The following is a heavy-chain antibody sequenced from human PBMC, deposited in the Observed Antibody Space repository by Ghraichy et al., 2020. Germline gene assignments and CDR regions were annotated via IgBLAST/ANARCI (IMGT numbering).Heavy chain of an antibody. CDR2: IYYSGRS. Sequence: SQTLSLTCTVSGGSIGSYYWHWIRQPPGKGLEWIGYIYYSGRSDYNPSLKSRVTISVDTSENQFSLKLSSVTAADTAVYYCARGSSTWGYIFDQWGPGTLVTVSS. CDR3: ARGSSTWGYIFDQ. V-gene: IGHV4-59*01. J-gene: IGHJ4*02. D-gene: IGHD6-13*01. CDR1: GGSIGSYY.